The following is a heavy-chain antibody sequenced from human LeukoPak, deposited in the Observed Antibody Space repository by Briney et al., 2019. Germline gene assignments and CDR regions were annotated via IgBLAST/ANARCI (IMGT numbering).Heavy chain of an antibody. J-gene: IGHJ1*01. CDR1: GFTVSINY. V-gene: IGHV3-53*01. CDR2: IYSGGNT. Sequence: PGGSLRLSCAASGFTVSINYMSWVRQAPGKGLEWVSVIYSGGNTYYADSVKGRFTISRDNSKNTVYLQMNSLRAEDTAVYYCAKDYSGSYYGYFQHWGQGTLVTVSS. CDR3: AKDYSGSYYGYFQH. D-gene: IGHD1-26*01.